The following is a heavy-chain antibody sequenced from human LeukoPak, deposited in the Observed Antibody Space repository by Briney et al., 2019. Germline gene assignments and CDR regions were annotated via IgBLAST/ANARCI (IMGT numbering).Heavy chain of an antibody. CDR2: IDWDDDK. V-gene: IGHV2-70*11. CDR3: ARAIIAAADPYYYYMDV. Sequence: SGPTLVNPTQTLTLTCTFSGFSLSTRGMCVSWIRQPPGKALEWLSRIDWDDDKYYGTSLKTRLTISKDTSKNQVVLTMTNMDPVDTATYYCARAIIAAADPYYYYMDVWGKGTTVTISS. D-gene: IGHD6-13*01. CDR1: GFSLSTRGMC. J-gene: IGHJ6*03.